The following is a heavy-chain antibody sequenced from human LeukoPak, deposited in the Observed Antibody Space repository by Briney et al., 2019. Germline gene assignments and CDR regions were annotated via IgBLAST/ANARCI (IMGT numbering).Heavy chain of an antibody. CDR3: ARGGSSGWYLDY. Sequence: GGSLRLSCAASGFALSSHWMTWVRQAPGKGLEWVAVISYDGSNKYYADSVKGRFTISRDNSKNTLYLQMNSLRAEDTAVYYCARGGSSGWYLDYWGQGTLVTVSS. D-gene: IGHD6-19*01. J-gene: IGHJ4*02. CDR1: GFALSSHW. CDR2: ISYDGSNK. V-gene: IGHV3-30*03.